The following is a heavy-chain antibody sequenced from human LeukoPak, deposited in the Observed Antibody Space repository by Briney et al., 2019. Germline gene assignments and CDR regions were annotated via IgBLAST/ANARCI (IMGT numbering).Heavy chain of an antibody. D-gene: IGHD3-9*01. Sequence: ASVKLSCKASGYTFTSYYMDWVRHAPAQGLEWMGIIKRSGRRTSDAQKYNDRVTMTRDMSTRTVYMELSSLRSEDTVVYYSASGRYPGRYYYYMDVWGKGTTV. CDR2: IKRSGRRT. J-gene: IGHJ6*03. V-gene: IGHV1-46*01. CDR3: ASGRYPGRYYYYMDV. CDR1: GYTFTSYY.